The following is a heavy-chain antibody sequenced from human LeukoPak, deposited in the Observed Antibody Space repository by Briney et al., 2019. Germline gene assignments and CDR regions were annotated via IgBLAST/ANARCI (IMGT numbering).Heavy chain of an antibody. CDR3: AKDRIAVAGNGYFDY. CDR2: ISGSGGST. Sequence: GGSLRLSCAASRFTFSSYAMSWVRQAPGKGLEWVSVISGSGGSTYYADSVKGRFTISRDNSKKTLYLQMNGLRDEDTAVYYCAKDRIAVAGNGYFDYWGQGTLVTVSS. CDR1: RFTFSSYA. J-gene: IGHJ4*02. V-gene: IGHV3-23*01. D-gene: IGHD6-19*01.